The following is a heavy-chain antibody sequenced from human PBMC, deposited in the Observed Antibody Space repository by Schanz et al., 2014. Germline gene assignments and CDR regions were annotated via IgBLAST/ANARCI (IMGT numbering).Heavy chain of an antibody. D-gene: IGHD5-12*01. CDR3: AKEKGGHSGYDLVS. Sequence: QVQLVESGGGVVQPGRSRRLSCEASGFTFSSYGMHWVRQAPGKGLEWVAVISDDGSGKYSADSVKGRFTISRDNSKNMVFLQMTSLRAEDTAVYYCAKEKGGHSGYDLVSWGQGTLLIVSS. CDR2: ISDDGSGK. J-gene: IGHJ5*02. CDR1: GFTFSSYG. V-gene: IGHV3-30*18.